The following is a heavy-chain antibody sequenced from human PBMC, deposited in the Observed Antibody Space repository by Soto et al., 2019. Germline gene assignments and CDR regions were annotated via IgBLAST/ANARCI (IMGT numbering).Heavy chain of an antibody. D-gene: IGHD2-15*01. CDR3: ARGRYCSGGSCYTLRY. J-gene: IGHJ4*02. CDR2: ISAYNGNT. V-gene: IGHV1-18*01. CDR1: GYTFTSYG. Sequence: ASVKVSCKASGYTFTSYGISWVRQAPGQGLERMGWISAYNGNTNYAQKLQGRVTMTTDTSTSTAYMELRSLRSDDTAVYYCARGRYCSGGSCYTLRYWGQGTLVTVSS.